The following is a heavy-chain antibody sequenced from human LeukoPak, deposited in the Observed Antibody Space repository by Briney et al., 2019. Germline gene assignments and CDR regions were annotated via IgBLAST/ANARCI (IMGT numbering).Heavy chain of an antibody. CDR2: ISYDGSNK. CDR1: GFTFSSYG. J-gene: IGHJ6*02. CDR3: AKDRNRELRPDYYYGMDV. D-gene: IGHD1-26*01. Sequence: GSLRLSCAASGFTFSSYGMHWVRQAPGKGLEWVAAISYDGSNKYYADSVKGRFTISRDNSKNTLYLQMNSLRAEDTAVYYCAKDRNRELRPDYYYGMDVWGQGTTVTVSS. V-gene: IGHV3-30*18.